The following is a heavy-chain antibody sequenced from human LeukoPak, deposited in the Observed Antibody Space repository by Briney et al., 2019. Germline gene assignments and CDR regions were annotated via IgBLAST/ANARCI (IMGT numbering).Heavy chain of an antibody. Sequence: PGGSLRLSCAASGFTFSSYAMSWVRQAPGKGLEWVSAISGSGGSTYYADSVKGRFTISRDNSKNTLYLQMNSLRAEDTAVYYCAKVGGSWYNWPPRDRSFVYWGQGTLVTVSS. CDR3: AKVGGSWYNWPPRDRSFVY. V-gene: IGHV3-23*01. D-gene: IGHD1-20*01. CDR2: ISGSGGST. CDR1: GFTFSSYA. J-gene: IGHJ4*02.